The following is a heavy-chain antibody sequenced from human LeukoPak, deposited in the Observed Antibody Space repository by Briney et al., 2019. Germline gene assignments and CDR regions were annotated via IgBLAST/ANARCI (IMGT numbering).Heavy chain of an antibody. CDR2: IYHSGST. J-gene: IGHJ6*02. V-gene: IGHV4-38-2*02. CDR3: ARVDIAVAGDYYYYYGMDV. D-gene: IGHD6-19*01. CDR1: GYSISSGYY. Sequence: SETLSLTCTVSGYSISSGYYWGWIRQPPGKGLEWIGSIYHSGSTYYNPSLKSRVTISVDTSKNQFSLKLSSVTAADTAVYYCARVDIAVAGDYYYYYGMDVWGQGTTVTVSS.